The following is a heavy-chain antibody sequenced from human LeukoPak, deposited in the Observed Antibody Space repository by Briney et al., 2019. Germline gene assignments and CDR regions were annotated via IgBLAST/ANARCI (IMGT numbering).Heavy chain of an antibody. Sequence: GGSLRLSCAASRFTFSSYGMHWVRQAPGKGLEWVAYIQYDGSNQQYADSVKGRFSISRDSSKNILYLQMNSLRAEDTAVYYCARTTTVVSLPRFDYWGQGTLVTVSS. CDR2: IQYDGSNQ. V-gene: IGHV3-30*02. CDR1: RFTFSSYG. J-gene: IGHJ4*02. CDR3: ARTTTVVSLPRFDY. D-gene: IGHD4-23*01.